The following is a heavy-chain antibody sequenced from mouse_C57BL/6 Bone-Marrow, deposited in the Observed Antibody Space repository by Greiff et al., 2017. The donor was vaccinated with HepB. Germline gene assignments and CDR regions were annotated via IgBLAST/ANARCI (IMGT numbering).Heavy chain of an antibody. J-gene: IGHJ4*01. Sequence: QVQLKQSGAELVRPGTSVKVSCKASGYAFTNYLIEWVKQRPGQGLEWIGVINPGSGGTNYNEKFKGKATLTADKSSSTAYMQLSSLTSEDSAVYFCARSGLPLYYYAMDYWGQGTSVTVSS. D-gene: IGHD2-4*01. CDR1: GYAFTNYL. V-gene: IGHV1-54*01. CDR3: ARSGLPLYYYAMDY. CDR2: INPGSGGT.